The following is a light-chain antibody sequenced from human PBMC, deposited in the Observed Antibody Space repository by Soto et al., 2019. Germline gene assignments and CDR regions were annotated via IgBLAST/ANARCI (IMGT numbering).Light chain of an antibody. CDR3: LQATPWPPT. V-gene: IGKV2-30*01. CDR2: KAS. CDR1: RSLVYSDGNAY. Sequence: DVVMTQSPLSLPVTLGQPASISCRSSRSLVYSDGNAYLNWFQQRPGQSPRRLIYKASNRDSGVPYRFSGSGSGTDFTLQISRVEAEDVGVYYCLQATPWPPTFGRGTRVEIK. J-gene: IGKJ1*01.